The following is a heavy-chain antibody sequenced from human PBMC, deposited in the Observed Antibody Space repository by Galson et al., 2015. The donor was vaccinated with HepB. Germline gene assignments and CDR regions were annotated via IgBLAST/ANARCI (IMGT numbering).Heavy chain of an antibody. CDR2: ISYDGSNK. D-gene: IGHD4-17*01. V-gene: IGHV3-30*04. Sequence: SLRLSCAASGFTLSSYAMHWVRQAPGKGLEWVAVISYDGSNKYYADSVKGRFTISRDNSKNTLYLQMNSLRAEDTAVYYCARISYGDSTLDAFDIWGQGTMVTVSS. J-gene: IGHJ3*02. CDR1: GFTLSSYA. CDR3: ARISYGDSTLDAFDI.